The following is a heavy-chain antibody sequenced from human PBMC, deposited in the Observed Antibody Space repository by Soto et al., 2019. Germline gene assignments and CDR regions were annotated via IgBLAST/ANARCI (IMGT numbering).Heavy chain of an antibody. CDR3: ARGDQELDY. V-gene: IGHV4-59*01. CDR1: GDSINTYT. CDR2: IFSSGST. Sequence: PSETLSLTCTVSGDSINTYTWTWIRQPPGKGLEWIGYIFSSGSTNYNPSLQSRLTMSVDTSKNLFSLKLNSVTAADTAVYYCARGDQELDYWGQGTLVNVSS. J-gene: IGHJ4*02. D-gene: IGHD1-26*01.